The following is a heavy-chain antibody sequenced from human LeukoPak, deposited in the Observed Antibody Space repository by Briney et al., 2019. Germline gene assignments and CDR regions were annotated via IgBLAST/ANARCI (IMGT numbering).Heavy chain of an antibody. Sequence: SETLSLTCTVSGGSIRSYYWSWVRQPPGKGLEWFGYIYYSGRTTYNPSLKSRVSISVDPSKNQFSLKLGSLTAADTAVYYCARGPLGGYSDGMNDYWGQGTLVTVSS. J-gene: IGHJ4*02. CDR2: IYYSGRT. CDR3: ARGPLGGYSDGMNDY. D-gene: IGHD5-18*01. V-gene: IGHV4-59*01. CDR1: GGSIRSYY.